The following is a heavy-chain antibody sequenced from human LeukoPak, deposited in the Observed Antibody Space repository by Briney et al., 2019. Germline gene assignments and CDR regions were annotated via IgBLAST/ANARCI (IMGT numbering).Heavy chain of an antibody. CDR2: INPSGGST. J-gene: IGHJ4*02. D-gene: IGHD3-3*01. V-gene: IGHV1-46*01. CDR1: GYTFTSYY. Sequence: ASVKVSCKASGYTFTSYYMHWVRQAPGQGLEWMGIINPSGGSTSYAQKFQGRVTMTRDTSTSTVYMELSSLRSEDTAVYYCARDDRGDLLRFLEWLLYYWGQGTLSPSPQ. CDR3: ARDDRGDLLRFLEWLLYY.